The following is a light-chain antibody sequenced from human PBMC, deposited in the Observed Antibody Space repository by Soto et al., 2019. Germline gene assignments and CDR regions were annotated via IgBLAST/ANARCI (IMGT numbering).Light chain of an antibody. J-gene: IGKJ4*01. CDR2: GAS. Sequence: EIAMTQSPATLSVSPGERATLSCRASQSVNSNLAWYQQKPGQAPRLLIYGASTRATGIPARFSGSGSVTEFTVTISSLQSEDFAVSYCQQYNNWPLTFGGGTKVEIK. CDR1: QSVNSN. CDR3: QQYNNWPLT. V-gene: IGKV3-15*01.